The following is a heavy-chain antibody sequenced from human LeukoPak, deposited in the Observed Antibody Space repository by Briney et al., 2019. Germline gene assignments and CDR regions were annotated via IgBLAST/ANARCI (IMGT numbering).Heavy chain of an antibody. V-gene: IGHV4-39*01. Sequence: SETLSLTCTVSGGSISSSSYYWGWIRQPPGKGLEWIGSIYYSGSTYYNPSLKSRVTISVDTSKNQFSLKLSSVTAADTAVYYCARVSLRYFDWLAQLAPFGAFDIWGQGTMVTVSS. J-gene: IGHJ3*02. CDR3: ARVSLRYFDWLAQLAPFGAFDI. CDR2: IYYSGST. D-gene: IGHD3-9*01. CDR1: GGSISSSSYY.